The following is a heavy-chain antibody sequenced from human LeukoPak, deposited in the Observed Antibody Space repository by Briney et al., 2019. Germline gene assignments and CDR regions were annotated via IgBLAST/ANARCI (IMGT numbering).Heavy chain of an antibody. V-gene: IGHV3-23*01. CDR2: ISGTGGYT. Sequence: GGSLRLSCAASGFTFSTYAMSWVRQAPGKGLEWVSAISGTGGYTYYADSVKGRFTISRDNSKNTLYLEMNSLRAEDTAVYYCASGLGVTSDYFDYWGQGTLVTVSS. CDR3: ASGLGVTSDYFDY. CDR1: GFTFSTYA. J-gene: IGHJ4*02. D-gene: IGHD2-2*01.